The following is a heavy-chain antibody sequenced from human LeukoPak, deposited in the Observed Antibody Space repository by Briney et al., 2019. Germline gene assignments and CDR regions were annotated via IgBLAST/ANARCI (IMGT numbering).Heavy chain of an antibody. Sequence: ASVSVSCKASGGTFSSYAISWVRQAPGQGLEWMGRIIPILGIANYAQKFQGRVTITADKSTSTAYMELSSLRSDDTAVYYCARDKTTVDSSLDYWGQGTLVTVSS. D-gene: IGHD6-19*01. CDR1: GGTFSSYA. CDR2: IIPILGIA. J-gene: IGHJ4*02. V-gene: IGHV1-69*04. CDR3: ARDKTTVDSSLDY.